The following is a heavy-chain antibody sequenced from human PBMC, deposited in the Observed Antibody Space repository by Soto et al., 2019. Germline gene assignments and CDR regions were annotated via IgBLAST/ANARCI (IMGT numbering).Heavy chain of an antibody. CDR3: ASEQSITIFAVVSYYYGMDL. V-gene: IGHV4-4*07. J-gene: IGHJ6*02. Sequence: SDTLSLTGTVSGGSISSYDWSWIGQPAGKGLEWIGRIYTIRSTNSKPSLNRPATMSLDTCKNQLSLNMGAVSAADTAVYYCASEQSITIFAVVSYYYGMDLWGQGTPVT. CDR2: IYTIRST. CDR1: GGSISSYD. D-gene: IGHD3-3*01.